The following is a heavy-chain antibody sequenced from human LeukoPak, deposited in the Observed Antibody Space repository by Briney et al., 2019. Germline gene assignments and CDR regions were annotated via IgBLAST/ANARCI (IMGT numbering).Heavy chain of an antibody. J-gene: IGHJ4*02. V-gene: IGHV3-53*01. D-gene: IGHD6-13*01. CDR1: GFTVSSNY. CDR3: ARGSSYGDFDY. CDR2: IYSGGST. Sequence: QAGGSLRLSCAASGFTVSSNYMSWVRRAPGKGLEWVSVIYSGGSTYYADSVKGRFTISRDNSKNTLYLQMNSLRAEDTAVYYCARGSSYGDFDYWGQGTLVTVSS.